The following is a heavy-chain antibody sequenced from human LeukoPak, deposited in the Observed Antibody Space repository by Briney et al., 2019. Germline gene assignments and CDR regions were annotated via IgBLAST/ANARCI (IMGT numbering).Heavy chain of an antibody. CDR1: GGSISSYY. D-gene: IGHD2-2*01. CDR2: IYYSGST. J-gene: IGHJ4*02. CDR3: ASGASGPAAIDY. Sequence: SETLSLTCTVSGGSISSYYWSWIRQPAGKGLEWIGYIYYSGSTNYNPSLKSRVIISVDTSKNQFSLKLSSVTAADTAVYYCASGASGPAAIDYWGQGTLVTVSS. V-gene: IGHV4-59*01.